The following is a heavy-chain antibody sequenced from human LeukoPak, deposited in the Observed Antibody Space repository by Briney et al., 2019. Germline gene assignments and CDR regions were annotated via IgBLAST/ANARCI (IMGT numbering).Heavy chain of an antibody. CDR3: ARDRTVAATEQLFDY. V-gene: IGHV1-18*04. J-gene: IGHJ4*02. CDR1: GYTFSNYE. Sequence: GASVKVSCKASGYTFSNYEITWVRQAPGQGLEWMGWINPHNGNTNYAQSLQGRVTMTTDTSTSTAYMELRSMGSDDTAVYYCARDRTVAATEQLFDYWGQGTLVAVSS. CDR2: INPHNGNT. D-gene: IGHD2-15*01.